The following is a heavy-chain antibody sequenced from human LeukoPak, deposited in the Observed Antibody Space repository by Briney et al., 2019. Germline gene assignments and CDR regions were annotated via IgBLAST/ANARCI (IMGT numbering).Heavy chain of an antibody. V-gene: IGHV4-38-2*02. CDR2: IYHSGST. CDR1: GYSISSGYY. D-gene: IGHD3-3*01. J-gene: IGHJ5*02. Sequence: KASETLSLTCTVSGYSISSGYYWGWIRQPPGKGLEWIGSIYHSGSTYYNPSLKSRVTISVDTSKNQFSLKLSSVTAADTAVYYCARELRFLEWLHTYNWFDPWGQGTLVTVSS. CDR3: ARELRFLEWLHTYNWFDP.